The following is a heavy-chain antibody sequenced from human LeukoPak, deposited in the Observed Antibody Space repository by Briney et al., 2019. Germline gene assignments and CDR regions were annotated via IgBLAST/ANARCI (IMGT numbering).Heavy chain of an antibody. D-gene: IGHD6-19*01. CDR1: GYTFTSYG. V-gene: IGHV1-18*01. Sequence: ASVKVSSKASGYTFTSYGISWVRQAPGQGLEWMGWISAYNGNTNYAQKLQGRVTMTTDTSTSTAYMELRSLRSDDTAVYYCARDLPLYSSGWPNSFDYWGQGTLVTVSS. J-gene: IGHJ4*02. CDR2: ISAYNGNT. CDR3: ARDLPLYSSGWPNSFDY.